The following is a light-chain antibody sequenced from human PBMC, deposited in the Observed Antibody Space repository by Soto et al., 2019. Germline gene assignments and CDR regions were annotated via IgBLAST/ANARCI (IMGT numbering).Light chain of an antibody. V-gene: IGKV1-5*01. Sequence: GDRVTITCRASQSLSSWLAWYQQKPGKAPKLLIYDASSLESGVPSRFSGSGSGTEFTLTISSLQPDDFATYYCQQYNSYPITFGQGTRLEIK. CDR3: QQYNSYPIT. J-gene: IGKJ5*01. CDR2: DAS. CDR1: QSLSSW.